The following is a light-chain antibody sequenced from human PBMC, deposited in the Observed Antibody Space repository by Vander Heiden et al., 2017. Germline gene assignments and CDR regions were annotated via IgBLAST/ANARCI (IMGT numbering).Light chain of an antibody. J-gene: IGLJ3*02. V-gene: IGLV2-8*01. CDR2: DVT. CDR3: SSHAGSSAV. Sequence: QSALTQPPSASGSPGQSVTISCTGTSSDVGAYNYVSWYQQHPGKAPTLMIYDVTKRPSGVPDRFSGSKSGNTAFLTVSGLQAEDEADYYCSSHAGSSAVFGGGTTVTVL. CDR1: SSDVGAYNY.